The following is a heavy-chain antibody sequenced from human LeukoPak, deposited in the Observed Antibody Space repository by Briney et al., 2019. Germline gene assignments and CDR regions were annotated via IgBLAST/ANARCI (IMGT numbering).Heavy chain of an antibody. CDR1: GGSISSSSYY. CDR2: IYYSGST. Sequence: PSETLSLTCTVSGGSISSSSYYWGWIRQPPGKGLEWIGSIYYSGSTYYNPSLKSRVTISVDASKNQFSLKLSSVTAADTAVYYCARDEGNDLWFGTFDYWGQGTLVTVSS. D-gene: IGHD3-10*01. J-gene: IGHJ4*02. CDR3: ARDEGNDLWFGTFDY. V-gene: IGHV4-39*07.